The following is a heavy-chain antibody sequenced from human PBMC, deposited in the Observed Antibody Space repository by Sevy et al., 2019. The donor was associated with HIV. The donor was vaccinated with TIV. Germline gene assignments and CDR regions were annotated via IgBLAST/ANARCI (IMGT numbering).Heavy chain of an antibody. CDR3: ATAPGTGY. CDR1: GFSLETFW. Sequence: GGSLRLSCAASGFSLETFWIHWVRQAPGKGLEWVGRIKSNSDGGTTDYAAPLEGRFTRSRNDSENTIYLQINNLKIEDTAVYYCATAPGTGYWGQGTLVTVSS. J-gene: IGHJ4*02. CDR2: IKSNSDGGTT. D-gene: IGHD3-10*01. V-gene: IGHV3-15*01.